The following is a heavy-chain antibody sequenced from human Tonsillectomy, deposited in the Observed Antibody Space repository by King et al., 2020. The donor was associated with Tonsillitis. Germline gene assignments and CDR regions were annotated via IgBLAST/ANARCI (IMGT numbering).Heavy chain of an antibody. V-gene: IGHV4-39*01. CDR3: ARLMDSSSPSWFDP. D-gene: IGHD2-2*01. CDR2: IFYSGST. Sequence: LQLQESGPGLVKPSETLSLTCTVSSGSISSSSYYWGWIRQPPGKGLEWIGSIFYSGSTFYNPSLKSRVTISVDTSTNQVSLKLSSVTVADTAVYYCARLMDSSSPSWFDPWGQGTLVTVSS. J-gene: IGHJ5*02. CDR1: SGSISSSSYY.